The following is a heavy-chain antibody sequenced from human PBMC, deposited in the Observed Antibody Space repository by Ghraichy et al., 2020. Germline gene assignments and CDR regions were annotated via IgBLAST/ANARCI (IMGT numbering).Heavy chain of an antibody. D-gene: IGHD6-13*01. CDR3: ARDGAAAAGTGTYYYYYGMDV. J-gene: IGHJ6*02. V-gene: IGHV3-33*01. CDR1: GFTFSSYG. CDR2: IWYDGSNK. Sequence: GGSLRLSCAASGFTFSSYGMHWVRQAPGKGLEWVAVIWYDGSNKYYADSVKGRFTISRDNSKNTLYLQINSLRAEDTAVYYCARDGAAAAGTGTYYYYYGMDVWGQGTTVTVSS.